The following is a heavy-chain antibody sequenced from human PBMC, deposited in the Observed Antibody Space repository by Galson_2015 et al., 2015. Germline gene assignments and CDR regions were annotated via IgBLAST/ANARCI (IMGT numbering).Heavy chain of an antibody. CDR3: VKGDTAMETEGGGYHFDF. Sequence: SLRLSCAASGFTFSSYAMSWVRQAPGKGLEWVSSISGRGGSTYYADSVRGRFTISRDNSKNTLYLQMNSLRAEDTAVYYCVKGDTAMETEGGGYHFDFWGQGTLVTVSS. CDR1: GFTFSSYA. V-gene: IGHV3-23*01. J-gene: IGHJ4*02. CDR2: ISGRGGST. D-gene: IGHD5-18*01.